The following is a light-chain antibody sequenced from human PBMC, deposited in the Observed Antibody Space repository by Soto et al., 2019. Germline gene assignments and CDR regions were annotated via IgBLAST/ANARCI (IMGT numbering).Light chain of an antibody. CDR2: EVN. V-gene: IGLV2-8*01. CDR3: SSYTSSSTYV. J-gene: IGLJ1*01. CDR1: SSDVGGYNY. Sequence: QSVLTQPPSASGSPGQSVTISCAGTSSDVGGYNYVSWYQQRPGRAPRLMIYEVNKRPSGVPDRFSGSKSGNTASLTISGLQAEDGADYYCSSYTSSSTYVFGTGTKVTVL.